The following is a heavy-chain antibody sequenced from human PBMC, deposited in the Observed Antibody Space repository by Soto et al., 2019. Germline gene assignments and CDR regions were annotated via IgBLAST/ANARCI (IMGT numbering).Heavy chain of an antibody. CDR1: GYTFTSYD. J-gene: IGHJ4*02. CDR2: MNPNSGNT. Sequence: GASVKVSCKASGYTFTSYDINWVRQATGQGLEWMGWMNPNSGNTGYAQKFQGRVTMTRNTSISTAYMELSSLRSEDTAVYYCARSPRKYCSGGSCYSDYWGQGTLVTVAS. CDR3: ARSPRKYCSGGSCYSDY. D-gene: IGHD2-15*01. V-gene: IGHV1-8*01.